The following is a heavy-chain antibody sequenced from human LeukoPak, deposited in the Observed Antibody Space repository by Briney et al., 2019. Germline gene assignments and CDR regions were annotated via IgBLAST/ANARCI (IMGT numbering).Heavy chain of an antibody. J-gene: IGHJ4*02. Sequence: QAGGSLRLSCAASGFTFSSYEMNWVRQAPGKGLEWVSYISSSGSTIYYADSVKGRFTISRDNSKNTLYLQMNSLRAEDTAVYYCAKDEASSWYSTLDYWGQGTLVTVSS. D-gene: IGHD6-13*01. CDR3: AKDEASSWYSTLDY. CDR1: GFTFSSYE. V-gene: IGHV3-48*03. CDR2: ISSSGSTI.